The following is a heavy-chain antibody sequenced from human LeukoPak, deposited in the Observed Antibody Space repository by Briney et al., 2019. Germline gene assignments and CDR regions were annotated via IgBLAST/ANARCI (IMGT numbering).Heavy chain of an antibody. CDR2: ISYDGSNK. J-gene: IGHJ4*02. CDR1: GFTFSSYG. D-gene: IGHD3-16*01. Sequence: PGRSLRLSCAASGFTFSSYGMHWVRQAPGKGLEWVAVISYDGSNKYYADSVKGRFTISRDNSKNTLYLQMNSLRAEDTAVYYCAKRAFGGADFWGQGTLVTVSS. V-gene: IGHV3-30*18. CDR3: AKRAFGGADF.